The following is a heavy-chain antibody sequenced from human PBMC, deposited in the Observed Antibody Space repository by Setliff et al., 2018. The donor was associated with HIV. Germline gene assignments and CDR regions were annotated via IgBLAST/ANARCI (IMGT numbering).Heavy chain of an antibody. CDR2: ISGSGANT. Sequence: HPGGSLRLSCAASGFTFSSYTMSWVRQAPGKGLEWVSGISGSGANTYHADSVKGRFTISRDNSKNTLYLQMNSLRAEDTAVYYCARDGKDGAYYFDYWGQGTLVTV. D-gene: IGHD2-21*01. CDR1: GFTFSSYT. V-gene: IGHV3-23*01. J-gene: IGHJ4*02. CDR3: ARDGKDGAYYFDY.